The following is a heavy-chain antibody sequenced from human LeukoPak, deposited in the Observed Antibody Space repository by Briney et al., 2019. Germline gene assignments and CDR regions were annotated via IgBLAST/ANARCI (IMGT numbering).Heavy chain of an antibody. J-gene: IGHJ4*02. D-gene: IGHD1-20*01. CDR3: ARITVPDSSYYLDL. CDR1: GGSVNSGGYY. CDR2: IYYSGST. V-gene: IGHV4-61*08. Sequence: SETLSLTCTVSGGSVNSGGYYWSWIRQPPGKGLEWIGYIYYSGSTNYNPSLKSRVTISVDTSKNQFSLKLNSVTAADTAVYYCARITVPDSSYYLDLWGQGTLITVSS.